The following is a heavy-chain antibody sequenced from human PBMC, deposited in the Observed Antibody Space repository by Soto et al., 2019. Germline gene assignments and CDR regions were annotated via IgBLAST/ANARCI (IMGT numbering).Heavy chain of an antibody. CDR3: VRGSQWLLIPDYYYGMDV. Sequence: PSQTLSLTFAISGDSVSSNSSAWNWISQSPSRGLEWLGRTYYRSKWFNDYAMTVKSRISISADTSKNNFALQLNSVSPEDTAVYYCVRGSQWLLIPDYYYGMDVWGQGTTVTVSS. CDR1: GDSVSSNSSA. J-gene: IGHJ6*02. D-gene: IGHD6-19*01. CDR2: TYYRSKWFN. V-gene: IGHV6-1*01.